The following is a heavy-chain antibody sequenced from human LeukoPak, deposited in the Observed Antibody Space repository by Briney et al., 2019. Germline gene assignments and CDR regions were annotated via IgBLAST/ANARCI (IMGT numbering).Heavy chain of an antibody. V-gene: IGHV3-73*01. Sequence: GGSLKLSCAASGFTFSGSAMHWVRQSPGKGLEWVGRIRSKANDHATAYAASVRGRFTISRDDSKNTAYLQMNSLKTEDTAVYYCTRRLMTTVNDYWGQGTLVIVSS. J-gene: IGHJ4*02. CDR2: IRSKANDHAT. CDR3: TRRLMTTVNDY. CDR1: GFTFSGSA. D-gene: IGHD4-17*01.